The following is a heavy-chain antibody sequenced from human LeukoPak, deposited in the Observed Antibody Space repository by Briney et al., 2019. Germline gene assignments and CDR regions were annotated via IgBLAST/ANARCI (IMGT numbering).Heavy chain of an antibody. J-gene: IGHJ5*02. D-gene: IGHD3-16*02. CDR3: GRAYQPLGGLSFPDQ. Sequence: EASVKVSCKASGYTFTSYAMNWVRQAPGQGLEWMGWINPNTGNPTYAQGFTGRFVFSLDTSVSTTYLQISSLKAEDTAVYYCGRAYQPLGGLSFPDQWGQGTLVTVSS. V-gene: IGHV7-4-1*02. CDR1: GYTFTSYA. CDR2: INPNTGNP.